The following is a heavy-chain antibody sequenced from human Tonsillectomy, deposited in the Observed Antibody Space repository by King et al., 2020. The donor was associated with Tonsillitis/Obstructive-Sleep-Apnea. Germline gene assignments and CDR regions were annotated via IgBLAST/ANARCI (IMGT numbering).Heavy chain of an antibody. V-gene: IGHV3-23*04. CDR3: AKDDGDLDGGYDWPFFDY. CDR1: GFKFSSYA. Sequence: VQLVESGGGLVQPGGSLRLSCAASGFKFSSYAMNWVRQAPGKGLEWVSVISGGGGRTYYADSVQGRFTISRDNSKNTLYLQLSSLRAEDTAIYYCAKDDGDLDGGYDWPFFDYWGQGTLVTVSS. D-gene: IGHD5-12*01. CDR2: ISGGGGRT. J-gene: IGHJ4*02.